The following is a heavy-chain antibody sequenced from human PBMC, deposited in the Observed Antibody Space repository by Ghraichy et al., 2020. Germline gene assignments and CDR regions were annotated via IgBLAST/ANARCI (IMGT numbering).Heavy chain of an antibody. D-gene: IGHD2-15*01. CDR3: ARVGCIGGSCYPPHYFDY. CDR1: GFTFSSYW. V-gene: IGHV3-7*01. J-gene: IGHJ4*02. Sequence: GESLNISCAASGFTFSSYWMSWVRQAPGKGLEWVANIRQDGDEIYYGDSVKARFTISRDNAKNSLYLQMNSLRAEDTAVYYCARVGCIGGSCYPPHYFDYWGQGTLVTVSS. CDR2: IRQDGDEI.